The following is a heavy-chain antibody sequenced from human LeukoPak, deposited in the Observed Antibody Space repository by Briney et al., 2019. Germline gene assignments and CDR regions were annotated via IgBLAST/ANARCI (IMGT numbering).Heavy chain of an antibody. V-gene: IGHV1-2*02. CDR2: INPNSGGT. Sequence: ASVKVSCKASGYTFTGYYMHWVRQAPGHGLEWMGWINPNSGGTNYAQKFQGRVTMTRDTSISTAYMELSRLRSDDTAVYYCARDGATTVTTSAFDIWGQGTMVTVSS. CDR3: ARDGATTVTTSAFDI. J-gene: IGHJ3*02. CDR1: GYTFTGYY. D-gene: IGHD4-17*01.